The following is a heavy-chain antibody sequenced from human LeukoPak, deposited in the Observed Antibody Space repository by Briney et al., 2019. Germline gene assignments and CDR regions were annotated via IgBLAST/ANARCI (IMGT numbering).Heavy chain of an antibody. CDR2: IYYSGST. J-gene: IGHJ6*03. Sequence: SETLSLTCTVSGGSISSSSYYWGWIRQPPGKGLEWIGSIYYSGSTYYNPSLKSRVTISVDTSKNQFSLKLSSVTAADTAVYYCAREPYCSSTSCPTAGIYYMDVWDKGTTVTVSS. CDR1: GGSISSSSYY. V-gene: IGHV4-39*01. D-gene: IGHD2-2*01. CDR3: AREPYCSSTSCPTAGIYYMDV.